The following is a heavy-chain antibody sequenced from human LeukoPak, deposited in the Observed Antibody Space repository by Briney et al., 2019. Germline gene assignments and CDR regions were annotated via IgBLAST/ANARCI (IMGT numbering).Heavy chain of an antibody. D-gene: IGHD3-22*01. J-gene: IGHJ5*02. CDR1: GFTFADYA. Sequence: PGGSLRLSCAASGFTFADYAMHWVRQAPGKGLEWVSGISWNSGSIGYADSVKGRFTISRDNAKNSLYLQMNSLRGEDMALYYCAKGRLGGYDSSGYNHWAQGTVDSVSS. V-gene: IGHV3-9*03. CDR2: ISWNSGSI. CDR3: AKGRLGGYDSSGYNH.